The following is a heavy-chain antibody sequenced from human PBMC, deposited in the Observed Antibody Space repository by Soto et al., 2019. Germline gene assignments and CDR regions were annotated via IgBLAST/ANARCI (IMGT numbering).Heavy chain of an antibody. V-gene: IGHV1-18*01. CDR2: ISAYNGNT. CDR1: GYTFTSYG. D-gene: IGHD3-22*01. J-gene: IGHJ4*02. Sequence: ASVKVSCKASGYTFTSYGISWVRQAPGQGLEWMGWISAYNGNTNYAQKLQGRVTMTTATSTSTAYMELRGLRSDDTAVYYCARLVSCLLMYSNDRRGSRPIYYWVQGILVTVS. CDR3: ARLVSCLLMYSNDRRGSRPIYY.